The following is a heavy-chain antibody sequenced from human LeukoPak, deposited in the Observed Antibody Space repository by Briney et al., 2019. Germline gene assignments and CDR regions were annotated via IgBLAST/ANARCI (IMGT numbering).Heavy chain of an antibody. CDR2: IYYSGST. J-gene: IGHJ2*01. CDR1: GGSISSYY. CDR3: ARDHSSSWYFSDL. V-gene: IGHV4-59*12. D-gene: IGHD6-13*01. Sequence: SETLSLTCTVSGGSISSYYWSWIRQPPGKGLEWIGYIYYSGSTNYNPSLKSRVTMSVDTSKNQFSLKLSSVTAADTAVYYCARDHSSSWYFSDLWGRGTLVTVSS.